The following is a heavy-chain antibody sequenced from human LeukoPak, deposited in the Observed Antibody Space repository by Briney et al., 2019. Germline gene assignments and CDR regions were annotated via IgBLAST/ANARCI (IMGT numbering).Heavy chain of an antibody. V-gene: IGHV3-33*08. J-gene: IGHJ6*02. D-gene: IGHD2-21*01. CDR3: ARTVPFAEFHYYGMDV. CDR1: GFTFSSYA. Sequence: GGSLRLSCAASGFTFSSYAMHWVRQAPGKGLEWVAVIWYDGSNKYYADSVKGRFTISRDNSKNTLYLQMNSLRAEDTAVYYCARTVPFAEFHYYGMDVWGQGTTVTVSS. CDR2: IWYDGSNK.